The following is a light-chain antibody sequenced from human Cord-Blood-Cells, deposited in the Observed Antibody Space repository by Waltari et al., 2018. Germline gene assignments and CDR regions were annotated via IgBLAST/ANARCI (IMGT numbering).Light chain of an antibody. V-gene: IGKV4-1*01. CDR1: KSVLYSSNNKNY. CDR3: QQYYSTPYT. Sequence: DIVMTPSPDPLAVSLGDRATINCTSSKSVLYSSNNKNYLAWYQQKPGQPPKLLIYWASTRESGVPDRFSGSGSGTDFTLTISSLQAEDVAVYYCQQYYSTPYTFGQGTKLEIK. J-gene: IGKJ2*01. CDR2: WAS.